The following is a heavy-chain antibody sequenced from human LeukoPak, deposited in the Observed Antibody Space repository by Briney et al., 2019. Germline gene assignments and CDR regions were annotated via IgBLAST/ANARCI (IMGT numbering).Heavy chain of an antibody. CDR2: IKQDGSEK. V-gene: IGHV3-7*01. J-gene: IGHJ4*02. Sequence: GGSLRLSCVVSGFSFSSSWVSWVRQAPGKGLEWVANIKQDGSEKYYVDSVKGRFTISRDNAKNSLYLQMNSLRADDTAVYYCVRFRPGYWGQGTLVTVSS. CDR3: VRFRPGY. CDR1: GFSFSSSW.